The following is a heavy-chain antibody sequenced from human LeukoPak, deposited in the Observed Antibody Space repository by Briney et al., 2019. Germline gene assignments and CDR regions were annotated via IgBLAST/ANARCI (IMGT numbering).Heavy chain of an antibody. V-gene: IGHV3-43*02. J-gene: IGHJ4*02. CDR2: ISGDGGSA. CDR1: GFTFDDYA. Sequence: GGSLRLSCAASGFTFDDYAMHWVRQAPGKGLEWVSLISGDGGSAYYADSVKGRFTVSRDNSKNSLYLQMNSLRTEDTALYYCAKVLGYYDSSGYYQEGGFDYWGQGTLVTVSS. D-gene: IGHD3-22*01. CDR3: AKVLGYYDSSGYYQEGGFDY.